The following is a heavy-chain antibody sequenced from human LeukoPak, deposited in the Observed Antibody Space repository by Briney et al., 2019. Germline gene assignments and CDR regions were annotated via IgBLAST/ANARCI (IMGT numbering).Heavy chain of an antibody. CDR1: GGSISSYY. Sequence: PSETLSLTCTVSGGSISSYYWSWIRQPPGKGLEWIGYIYYTGSTNYSPSLKSRVTISVDTSKNQFSLKLSSVTAADTAVYYCARDVSGSGTSDAFDIWGQGTMVTVSS. D-gene: IGHD3-10*01. CDR3: ARDVSGSGTSDAFDI. V-gene: IGHV4-59*01. CDR2: IYYTGST. J-gene: IGHJ3*02.